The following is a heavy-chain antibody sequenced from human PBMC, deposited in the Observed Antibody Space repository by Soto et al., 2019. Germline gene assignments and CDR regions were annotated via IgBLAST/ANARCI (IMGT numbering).Heavy chain of an antibody. J-gene: IGHJ4*02. CDR1: GFTFSSYW. Sequence: EVQLVESGGGLVQPGGSLRLSCAASGFTFSSYWMSWVRQAPGKGLEWVANIKQDGSEKYYVDSVKGRFTISRDNAKNSLYLQMNSLRAEDTAVYYCARALYCSGGSCYHDYWGQGTLVTVSS. CDR2: IKQDGSEK. CDR3: ARALYCSGGSCYHDY. D-gene: IGHD2-15*01. V-gene: IGHV3-7*05.